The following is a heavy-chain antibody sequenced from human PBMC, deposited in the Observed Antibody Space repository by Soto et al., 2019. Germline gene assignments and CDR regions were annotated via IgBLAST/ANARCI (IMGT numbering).Heavy chain of an antibody. CDR1: GGSISSGDYY. Sequence: SETLSLTCTVSGGSISSGDYYWSWIRQPPGKGLEWIGYIYYSGSTYYNPSLKSRVTISVDTSKNQFSLKLSSVTAADTAVYYCARVLASGYSSSEDNWFDPWGQGTLVTVSS. D-gene: IGHD6-6*01. CDR3: ARVLASGYSSSEDNWFDP. J-gene: IGHJ5*02. CDR2: IYYSGST. V-gene: IGHV4-30-4*01.